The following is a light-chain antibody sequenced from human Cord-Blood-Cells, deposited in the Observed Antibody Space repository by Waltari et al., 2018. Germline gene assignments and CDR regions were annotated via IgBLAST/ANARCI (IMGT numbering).Light chain of an antibody. CDR1: QSISSY. Sequence: DFQLNHSPSSLSASVGERVSITCRASQSISSYLNWYQQKPGKAPKLLIYAASNLQSGVPSRFSGSGSGTDFTLTISSLQPEDFATYYCQQSYSTQCTFGQGTKVEIK. CDR3: QQSYSTQCT. CDR2: AAS. V-gene: IGKV1-39*01. J-gene: IGKJ1*01.